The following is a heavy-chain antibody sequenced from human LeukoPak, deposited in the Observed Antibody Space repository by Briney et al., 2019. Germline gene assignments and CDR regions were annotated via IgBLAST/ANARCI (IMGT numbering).Heavy chain of an antibody. V-gene: IGHV1-69*02. CDR1: GGTFSSYT. D-gene: IGHD6-6*01. CDR2: VIPILGIA. CDR3: ARGDSSSSWLLSY. J-gene: IGHJ4*02. Sequence: SVKVSCKASGGTFSSYTISWVRQAPGQGLEWMGRVIPILGIANYAQKFQGRVTITADKSTSTAYMELSSLRSEDTAVYYCARGDSSSSWLLSYWGQGTLVTVSS.